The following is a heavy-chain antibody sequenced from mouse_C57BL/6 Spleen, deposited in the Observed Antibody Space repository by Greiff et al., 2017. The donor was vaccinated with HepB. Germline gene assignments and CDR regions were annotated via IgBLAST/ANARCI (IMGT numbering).Heavy chain of an antibody. D-gene: IGHD2-1*01. CDR1: GFTFSSYG. V-gene: IGHV5-6*01. Sequence: EVQGVESGGDLVKPGGSLKLSCAASGFTFSSYGMSWVRQTPDKRLEWVATISSGGSYTYYPDSVKGRFTISRDNAKNTLYLQMSSLKSEDTAMYYCARGYGNYGDYAMDYWGQGTSVTVSS. J-gene: IGHJ4*01. CDR3: ARGYGNYGDYAMDY. CDR2: ISSGGSYT.